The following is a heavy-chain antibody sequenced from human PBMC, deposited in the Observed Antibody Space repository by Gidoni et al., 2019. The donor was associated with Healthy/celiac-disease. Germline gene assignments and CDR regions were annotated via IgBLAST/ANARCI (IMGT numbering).Heavy chain of an antibody. CDR2: IRSKANSYAT. D-gene: IGHD2-15*01. V-gene: IGHV3-73*01. CDR1: GFTFSGSA. Sequence: ELQLVGSGGGLVKLGGSLNSPWAASGFTFSGSAMHWVRQASGKGLEWVGRIRSKANSYATAYAASVKGRFTISRDDSKNTAYLQMNSLKTEDTAVYYCTRSGNGFDYWGQGTLVTVSS. CDR3: TRSGNGFDY. J-gene: IGHJ4*02.